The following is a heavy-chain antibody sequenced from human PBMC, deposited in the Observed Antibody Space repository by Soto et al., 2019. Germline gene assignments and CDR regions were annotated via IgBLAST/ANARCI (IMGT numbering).Heavy chain of an antibody. CDR3: ARAYSSGWYLDWYFDL. Sequence: SVKVSCKASGGTFSSYAVSWVRQAPGQGLEWMGGIIPIFGTANYAQKFQGRVTITADESTSTAYMELSSLRSEDTAVYYCARAYSSGWYLDWYFDLWGRGTLVTVS. CDR2: IIPIFGTA. J-gene: IGHJ2*01. CDR1: GGTFSSYA. V-gene: IGHV1-69*13. D-gene: IGHD6-19*01.